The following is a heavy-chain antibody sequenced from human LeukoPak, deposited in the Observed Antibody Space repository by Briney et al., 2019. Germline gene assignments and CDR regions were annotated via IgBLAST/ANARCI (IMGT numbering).Heavy chain of an antibody. V-gene: IGHV4-34*01. CDR3: ARLNGDYYFDY. CDR2: INHSGST. J-gene: IGHJ4*02. D-gene: IGHD4-17*01. Sequence: SETLSLTCAVYGGSFSGYYWSWIRQPPGKGLEWIGEINHSGSTNYNPSLKSRVTISVDTPKNQFSLKLSSVTAADTAVYYCARLNGDYYFDYWGQGTLVTVSS. CDR1: GGSFSGYY.